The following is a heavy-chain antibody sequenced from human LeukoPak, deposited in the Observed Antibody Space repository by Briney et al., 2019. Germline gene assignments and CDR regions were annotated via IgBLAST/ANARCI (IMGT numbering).Heavy chain of an antibody. Sequence: GASVKVSCKASGSSFTEHYIYWVRHPPGPGLEREGRINSNSGDANTAHNFQGRVTITRDTSVSTAYMELSSVTSVDSAVYSCARSAGHCSNGICFTDYYMDVWGRGTTVTVSS. D-gene: IGHD2-8*01. CDR1: GSSFTEHY. J-gene: IGHJ6*03. V-gene: IGHV1-2*02. CDR2: INSNSGDA. CDR3: ARSAGHCSNGICFTDYYMDV.